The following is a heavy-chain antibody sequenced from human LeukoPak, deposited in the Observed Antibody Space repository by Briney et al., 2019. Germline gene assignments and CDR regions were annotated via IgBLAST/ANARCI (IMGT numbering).Heavy chain of an antibody. D-gene: IGHD3-10*01. V-gene: IGHV3-21*01. J-gene: IGHJ4*02. CDR1: GFTFSSYA. CDR2: ISSSSSYI. Sequence: GRSLRLSCAASGFTFSSYAMHWVRQAPGKGLEWVSSISSSSSYIYYADSVKGRFTISRGNAKNSLYLQMNSLRAEDTAVYYCARESPPMVRGVIKGSYYFDYWGQGTLVTVSS. CDR3: ARESPPMVRGVIKGSYYFDY.